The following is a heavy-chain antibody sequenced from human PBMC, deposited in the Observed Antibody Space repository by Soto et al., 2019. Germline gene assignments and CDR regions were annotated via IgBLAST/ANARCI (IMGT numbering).Heavy chain of an antibody. J-gene: IGHJ3*02. D-gene: IGHD3-16*02. CDR1: GDSVTSGNYF. CDR3: ARGEGYDYVWGSYRYVNAFDI. Sequence: PSETLSVTCTVSGDSVTSGNYFWTWIRQPPGKGLEWVGHIYYSGSTNYSPSLKSRVTISLNTPNNQFSLKVTSVTAADTAVYYCARGEGYDYVWGSYRYVNAFDIWGQGTMVT. CDR2: IYYSGST. V-gene: IGHV4-61*01.